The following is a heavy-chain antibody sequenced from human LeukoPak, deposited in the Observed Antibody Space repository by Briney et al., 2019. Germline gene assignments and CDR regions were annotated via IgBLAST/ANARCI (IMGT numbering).Heavy chain of an antibody. CDR3: VRDVIHSYFGI. Sequence: GGSLRLSCAASGFTFRSHSLDWVRQAPGKGLEWVSSITGAGSIQYADSVQGRFTISRDNTQNSIFLQMNSLRAEDTAVYYCVRDVIHSYFGIWGQGILVTVSS. D-gene: IGHD2/OR15-2a*01. V-gene: IGHV3-21*01. CDR1: GFTFRSHS. J-gene: IGHJ4*02. CDR2: ITGAGSI.